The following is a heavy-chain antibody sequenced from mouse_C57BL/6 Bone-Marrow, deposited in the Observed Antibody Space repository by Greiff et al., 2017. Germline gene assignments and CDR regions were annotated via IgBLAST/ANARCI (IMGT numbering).Heavy chain of an antibody. CDR1: GFTFSDYG. V-gene: IGHV5-15*01. Sequence: EVQLQESGGGLVQPGGSLKLSCAASGFTFSDYGMAWVRQAPRKGPEWVAFISNLAYSIYYADTVTGRFTISRGNAKNTLYLEMSSLRSEDTAMYYCARGLWSAYWGQGTLVTVSA. CDR3: ARGLWSAY. D-gene: IGHD6-5*01. J-gene: IGHJ3*01. CDR2: ISNLAYSI.